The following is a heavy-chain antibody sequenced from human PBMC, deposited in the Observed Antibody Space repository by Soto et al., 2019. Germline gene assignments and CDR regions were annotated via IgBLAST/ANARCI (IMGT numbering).Heavy chain of an antibody. V-gene: IGHV3-30-3*01. D-gene: IGHD2-15*01. CDR2: ISYDGSNK. J-gene: IGHJ6*02. CDR1: GFTFSSYA. Sequence: GGSLRLSCGASGFTFSSYAMHWVRQAPGKGLEWVAVISYDGSNKYYADSVKGRFTISRDNSKNTLYLQMNSLRAEDTAVYYCASAYCSGGSCKFYYYYGMDVWGQGTKVTVYS. CDR3: ASAYCSGGSCKFYYYYGMDV.